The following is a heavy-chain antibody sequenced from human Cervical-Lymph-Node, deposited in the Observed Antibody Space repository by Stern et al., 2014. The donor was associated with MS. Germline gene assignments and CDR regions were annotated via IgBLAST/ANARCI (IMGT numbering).Heavy chain of an antibody. J-gene: IGHJ5*02. CDR2: INAGNGNT. CDR1: GYTFTSYA. CDR3: ARGTAPYNWFDP. V-gene: IGHV1-3*01. D-gene: IGHD5-18*01. Sequence: QVQLVQSGAKVKKPGASVKVSCKASGYTFTSYAMHWVRQAPGQRLEWMGWINAGNGNTKYSQKFQGRVTITRDTSASTAYMELSSLRSEDTAVYYCARGTAPYNWFDPWGQGTLVTVSS.